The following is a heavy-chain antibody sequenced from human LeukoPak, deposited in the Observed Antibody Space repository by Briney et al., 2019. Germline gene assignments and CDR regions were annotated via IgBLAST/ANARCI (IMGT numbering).Heavy chain of an antibody. J-gene: IGHJ4*02. V-gene: IGHV3-30*02. Sequence: GGSLRLSCGASGFTFSNYGMLWVRQAPGKGLEGVAFIRYDGNNKLYADSMKGRFTISRDNSKNTLYLHITSLRAEDTAVYYCVKDNPLDYWGQGTLVIVSS. CDR3: VKDNPLDY. CDR1: GFTFSNYG. CDR2: IRYDGNNK. D-gene: IGHD1-14*01.